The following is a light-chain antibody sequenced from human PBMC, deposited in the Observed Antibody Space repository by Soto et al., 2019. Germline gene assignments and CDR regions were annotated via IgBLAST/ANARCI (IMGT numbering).Light chain of an antibody. V-gene: IGKV1-9*01. J-gene: IGKJ1*01. CDR1: QGISSY. Sequence: DIQLTQSPSFLSASVGDRVTITCRASQGISSYLAWYQQRPGKAPKLLMYGASTLQSGVPSRFSGSASGTTFTLTINILQPEDFATYYCQQLNNFPRTFGQGTKVE. CDR3: QQLNNFPRT. CDR2: GAS.